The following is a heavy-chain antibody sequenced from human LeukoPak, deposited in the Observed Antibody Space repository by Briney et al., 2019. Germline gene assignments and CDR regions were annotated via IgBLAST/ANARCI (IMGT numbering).Heavy chain of an antibody. CDR2: IYTSGST. CDR3: ARGAYYYGSGKIFDY. D-gene: IGHD3-10*01. J-gene: IGHJ4*02. CDR1: GGSISGYY. Sequence: SETLSLTCTVSGGSISGYYWSWIRQPAGKRLEWIGRIYTSGSTDYNPSLKSRVTMSVDTSKNQFSLKLSSVTAADTAVYYCARGAYYYGSGKIFDYRGQGTLVTVSS. V-gene: IGHV4-4*07.